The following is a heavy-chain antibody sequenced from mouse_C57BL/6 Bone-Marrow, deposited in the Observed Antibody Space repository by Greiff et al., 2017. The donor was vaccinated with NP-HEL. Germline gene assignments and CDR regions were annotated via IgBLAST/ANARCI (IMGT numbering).Heavy chain of an antibody. Sequence: QVQLQQSGPGLVQPSQSLSITCTVSGFSLTSYGVHWVRQSPGKGLEWLGVIWSGGSTDYNAAFISRLSISKDNSKSQVFFKMNSLQADDTAIYYCARSIYYYGSSLYWYAMDYWGQGTSVTVSS. CDR2: IWSGGST. CDR3: ARSIYYYGSSLYWYAMDY. D-gene: IGHD1-1*01. V-gene: IGHV2-2*01. J-gene: IGHJ4*01. CDR1: GFSLTSYG.